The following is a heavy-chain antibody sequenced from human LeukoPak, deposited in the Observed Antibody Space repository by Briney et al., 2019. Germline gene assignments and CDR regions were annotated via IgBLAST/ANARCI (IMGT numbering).Heavy chain of an antibody. V-gene: IGHV4-31*03. CDR1: GVTITSGGHY. CDR2: VYYSGST. Sequence: SETLSLTCTVSGVTITSGGHYWRWIRQHPGKGLEWIGYVYYSGSTYYNPSLKSRLNISLDTSKNQISLILSSVTAADTAVYYCARDLNGLFDNWGQGTLVTVSS. CDR3: ARDLNGLFDN. D-gene: IGHD2-8*01. J-gene: IGHJ4*02.